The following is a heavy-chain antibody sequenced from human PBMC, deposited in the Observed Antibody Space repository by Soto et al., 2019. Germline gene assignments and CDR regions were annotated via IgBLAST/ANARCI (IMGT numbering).Heavy chain of an antibody. CDR3: AHIPNYYSNSGWFDYFDY. CDR1: GFSLTTRGVG. CDR2: IYWDDDT. J-gene: IGHJ4*02. D-gene: IGHD3-22*01. Sequence: SGPTLVNPTQTLTLTCTFSGFSLTTRGVGVGWVRQPPGKALEWLTVIYWDDDTRFSPSLKSRLTITKDTSQNQVLLTMTDVDPVDTATYYCAHIPNYYSNSGWFDYFDYWGQGSLVTVS. V-gene: IGHV2-5*02.